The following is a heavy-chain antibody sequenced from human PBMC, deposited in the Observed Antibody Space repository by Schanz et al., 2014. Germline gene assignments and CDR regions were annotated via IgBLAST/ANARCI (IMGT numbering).Heavy chain of an antibody. CDR2: ISHDGSIQ. D-gene: IGHD1-26*01. V-gene: IGHV3-30*04. CDR3: VKDLQRELLRDDHYYGMDV. J-gene: IGHJ6*02. Sequence: QVQLVESGGGVVQPGRSLRLSCAASGFTFSNFAMHWVRQAPGKGLEWVTIISHDGSIQYGADSVKGRFTLSRDNSKNTMDLQMNSLRAEDTAVYYCVKDLQRELLRDDHYYGMDVWGQGTTVTVSS. CDR1: GFTFSNFA.